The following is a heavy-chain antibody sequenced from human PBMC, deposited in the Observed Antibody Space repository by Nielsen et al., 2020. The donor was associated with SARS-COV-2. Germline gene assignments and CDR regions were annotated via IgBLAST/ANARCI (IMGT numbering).Heavy chain of an antibody. CDR1: GGSDSSNDW. D-gene: IGHD2-2*01. J-gene: IGHJ6*03. CDR2: VSHSGSI. Sequence: SETLSLTCAVSGGSDSSNDWWTWVRQSPGKGLEWIGEVSHSGSINYNPSLKSRVTLSMDKSKRQFSLRLTSVSAADTAVYFCARGDLVVVPSPILGLGPFFYYFYLDVWGKGTTVIVSS. CDR3: ARGDLVVVPSPILGLGPFFYYFYLDV. V-gene: IGHV4-4*02.